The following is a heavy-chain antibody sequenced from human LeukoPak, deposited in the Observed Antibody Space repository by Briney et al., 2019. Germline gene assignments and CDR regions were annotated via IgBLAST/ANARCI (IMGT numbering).Heavy chain of an antibody. V-gene: IGHV1-3*04. Sequence: SVKVSCKASGYTFTNHAMHWVRQAPGQGLEWMGWIDTANGNTKYLQKFQGRVTITRDTSARIVYMELSSLRFEDTALYYCARPGASSPGNWFASWGQGSLVTVSS. J-gene: IGHJ5*01. CDR2: IDTANGNT. D-gene: IGHD6-13*01. CDR1: GYTFTNHA. CDR3: ARPGASSPGNWFAS.